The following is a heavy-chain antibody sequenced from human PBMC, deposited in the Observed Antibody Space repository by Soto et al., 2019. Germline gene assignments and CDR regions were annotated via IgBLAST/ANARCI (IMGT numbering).Heavy chain of an antibody. V-gene: IGHV4-30-4*01. J-gene: IGHJ4*02. D-gene: IGHD5-18*01. CDR2: IYYNGTT. CDR3: ARRLIFGVYTYGLDY. Sequence: QVRLQESGPGLVKPSQTLSLTCTVSGDSIRSDDYYWSWIRQSPGKGLAYIGSIYYNGTTNYDPSLKSRRTISIDTSKHQCSLKFNSLTAADTAVYYCARRLIFGVYTYGLDYWRQGTLITISS. CDR1: GDSIRSDDYY.